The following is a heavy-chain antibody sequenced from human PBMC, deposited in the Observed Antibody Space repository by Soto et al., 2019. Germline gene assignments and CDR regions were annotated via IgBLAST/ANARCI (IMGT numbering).Heavy chain of an antibody. CDR2: ISSSSSYI. CDR3: ARDLPQWNIYYYGMDV. Sequence: GGSLRLSCAASGFTFSSYSMNWVRQAPGKGLEWVSSISSSSSYIYYADSVKGRFTISRDNAKNSLYLQMNSLRAEDTAVYYCARDLPQWNIYYYGMDVWGQGTTVTVS. CDR1: GFTFSSYS. D-gene: IGHD1-1*01. V-gene: IGHV3-21*01. J-gene: IGHJ6*02.